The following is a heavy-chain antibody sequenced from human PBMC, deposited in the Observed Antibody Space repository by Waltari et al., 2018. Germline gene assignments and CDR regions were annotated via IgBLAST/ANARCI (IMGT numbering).Heavy chain of an antibody. CDR3: ARDMTYYDFWSGFVGAPERNAFDI. V-gene: IGHV4-61*02. J-gene: IGHJ3*02. Sequence: QVQLQQWGPGLVKPSQTLSLTCTVSGGSISSGSYYWSWIRQHAGKGLEWIGRIYTSGSTNYNPSLKSRVTISLDTSKNQFSLNLSSVTAADTAVYYCARDMTYYDFWSGFVGAPERNAFDIWGQGTMVTVSS. CDR2: IYTSGST. D-gene: IGHD3-3*01. CDR1: GGSISSGSYY.